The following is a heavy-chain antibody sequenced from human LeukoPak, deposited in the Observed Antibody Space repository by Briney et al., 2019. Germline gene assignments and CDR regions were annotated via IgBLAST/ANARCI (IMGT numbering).Heavy chain of an antibody. D-gene: IGHD3-22*01. J-gene: IGHJ3*02. V-gene: IGHV4-38-2*02. Sequence: SETLSLTCTVSGYSITRCSYWGLSRHPPGKVREGIANIYDSGSTYYNPSLKSRFTISVDTSKNQFSVKLSSVTAADKDIYYCARVHVNSGYYFGDAFDIWGQGTMVTVSS. CDR2: IYDSGST. CDR1: GYSITRCSY. CDR3: ARVHVNSGYYFGDAFDI.